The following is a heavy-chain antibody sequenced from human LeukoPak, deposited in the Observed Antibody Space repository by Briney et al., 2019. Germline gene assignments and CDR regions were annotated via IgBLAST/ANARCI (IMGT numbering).Heavy chain of an antibody. J-gene: IGHJ4*02. D-gene: IGHD5-18*01. CDR2: FYYTGNT. Sequence: PSETLSLTCTVAGDSINSDSFYWGWIRQPPGKGLEWIGFFYYTGNTYYNPSLKSRVTISPDTSNNHLSLRLTSVTAADTAVYYCARAGGYSYGSPNDYWGQGTLVTVSS. CDR1: GDSINSDSFY. CDR3: ARAGGYSYGSPNDY. V-gene: IGHV4-39*07.